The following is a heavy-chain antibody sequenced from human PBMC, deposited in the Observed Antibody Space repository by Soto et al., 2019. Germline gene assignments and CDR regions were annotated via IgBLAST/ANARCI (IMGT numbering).Heavy chain of an antibody. CDR3: AREYGFSTVTTGFPIEYYFDY. J-gene: IGHJ4*02. CDR2: INAGNGNT. D-gene: IGHD4-17*01. Sequence: QVQLVQSGAEVKKPGASVKVSCKASGYTFTSYAMHWVRQAPGQRLEWMGWINAGNGNTKYSQKFQGRVTITRDTSASTAYMELSSLRSEDTAVYYCAREYGFSTVTTGFPIEYYFDYWGQGTLVTVSS. V-gene: IGHV1-3*01. CDR1: GYTFTSYA.